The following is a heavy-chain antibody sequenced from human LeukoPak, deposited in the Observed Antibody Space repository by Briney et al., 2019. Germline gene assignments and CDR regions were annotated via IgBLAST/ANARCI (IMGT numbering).Heavy chain of an antibody. D-gene: IGHD3-3*01. CDR2: MYYRGTT. CDR1: GGSISSNRFC. Sequence: SETLSLTCTVSGGSISSNRFCWGWIRQPPGKGLEWVGSMYYRGTTYYNPSLKSRVTFSVDTSKNQFSLKLTSMTAADTAVYYCARHPIFGALGGYYWFDPWGQGTLVTVSS. V-gene: IGHV4-39*01. J-gene: IGHJ5*02. CDR3: ARHPIFGALGGYYWFDP.